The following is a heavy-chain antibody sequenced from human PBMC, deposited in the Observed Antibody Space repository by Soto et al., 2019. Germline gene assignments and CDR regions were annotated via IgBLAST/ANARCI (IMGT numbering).Heavy chain of an antibody. J-gene: IGHJ5*02. CDR1: GDSISSYY. D-gene: IGHD2-15*01. V-gene: IGHV4-59*12. CDR3: ARVRYCSGGSCYPRFDP. Sequence: SETLSLTCTVSGDSISSYYWSWIRQPPGKGLEWIGYIYYSGSTNYNPSLKSRVTISVDTSKNQFSLKLSSVTAADTAVYYCARVRYCSGGSCYPRFDPWGQGTLVTVSS. CDR2: IYYSGST.